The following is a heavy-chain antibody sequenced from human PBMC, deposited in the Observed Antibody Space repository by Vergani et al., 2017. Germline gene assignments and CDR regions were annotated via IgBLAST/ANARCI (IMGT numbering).Heavy chain of an antibody. Sequence: QVQLQESGPGLVKPSQTLSLTCTVSGGSISSGGYYWSWIRQPPGKGLEWIGYIYYSGSTYYNPSLKSRVTISVDTSKNQFSLKLSSVTAADTAVYYCARVITMVRGVIIAYLDYWGQGTLVTVSS. J-gene: IGHJ4*02. CDR2: IYYSGST. D-gene: IGHD3-10*01. CDR3: ARVITMVRGVIIAYLDY. V-gene: IGHV4-30-4*08. CDR1: GGSISSGGYY.